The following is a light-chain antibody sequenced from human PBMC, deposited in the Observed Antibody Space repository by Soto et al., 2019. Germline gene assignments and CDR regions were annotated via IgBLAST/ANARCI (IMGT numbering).Light chain of an antibody. CDR3: QQRSNWPPT. CDR1: RSVSSY. J-gene: IGKJ5*01. Sequence: EILLTQSPATLSLSPWWSATLSCRATRSVSSYLAWYQQKPGQAPRLLIYDASSRPTDIPARFSGSGSGTDFTLTISSLEPEDFAVYYCQQRSNWPPTFGQGTRLETK. CDR2: DAS. V-gene: IGKV3-11*01.